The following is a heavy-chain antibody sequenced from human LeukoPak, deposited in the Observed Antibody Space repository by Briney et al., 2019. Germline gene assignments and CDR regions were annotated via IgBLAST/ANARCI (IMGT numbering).Heavy chain of an antibody. CDR1: GDSVSSNSAA. V-gene: IGHV6-1*01. D-gene: IGHD6-19*01. J-gene: IGHJ6*02. CDR2: TYYRSKWYN. Sequence: SQTLSLTCAISGDSVSSNSAAWNWIRQSPSRGLEWLGRTYYRSKWYNDYAVSVKSRITINPDTSKNQFSLQLNSVTPEDTAVYYCARGLGYSSGWHSTVGYYDGMDVWGQGTTVTVSS. CDR3: ARGLGYSSGWHSTVGYYDGMDV.